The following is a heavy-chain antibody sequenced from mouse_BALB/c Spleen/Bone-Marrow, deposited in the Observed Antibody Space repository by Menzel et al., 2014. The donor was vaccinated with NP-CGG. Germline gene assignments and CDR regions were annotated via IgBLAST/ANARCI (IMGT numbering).Heavy chain of an antibody. CDR1: GFTFSDFY. V-gene: IGHV7-1*02. CDR3: EGGELKTGSFAS. Sequence: EVHLVESGGGLVQPGGSLRLSCATSGFTFSDFYMEWVRQPPGKRLEWIAASRNKAYDYTIEYSASVKGRFIVSRDTSKTILYLKMNAGRVEATAIYYWEGGELKTGSFASGGKGTPLTFSP. J-gene: IGHJ2*01. CDR2: SRNKAYDYTI. D-gene: IGHD1-3*01.